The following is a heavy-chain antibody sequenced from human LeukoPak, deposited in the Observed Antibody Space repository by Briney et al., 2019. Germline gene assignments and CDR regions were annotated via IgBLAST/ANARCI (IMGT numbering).Heavy chain of an antibody. D-gene: IGHD3-10*01. CDR2: INHSGNT. CDR1: GGSFSGYY. J-gene: IGHJ6*02. CDR3: ARGRVVRGVIYNYYYYGMDV. Sequence: SETLSLTCAVYGGSFSGYYWSWIRQPPGKGLEWIGEINHSGNTNYNPSLKSRVTISVDTSKNQFSLKLSSVTAADTAVYYCARGRVVRGVIYNYYYYGMDVWGQGTTVTVSS. V-gene: IGHV4-34*01.